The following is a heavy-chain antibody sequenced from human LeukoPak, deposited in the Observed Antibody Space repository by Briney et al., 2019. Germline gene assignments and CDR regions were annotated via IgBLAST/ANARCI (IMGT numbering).Heavy chain of an antibody. Sequence: ASVKVSCKASGYTFTVNHVHWVRQAPGQGLEWMGWNDPNSGGTKYAQKFQDRVAMTSDTSICTAYMELSGLRSDDTAVYFCAREADIVSFDLWGRGTLVTVSS. CDR1: GYTFTVNH. V-gene: IGHV1-2*02. J-gene: IGHJ2*01. CDR3: AREADIVSFDL. CDR2: NDPNSGGT. D-gene: IGHD3-16*02.